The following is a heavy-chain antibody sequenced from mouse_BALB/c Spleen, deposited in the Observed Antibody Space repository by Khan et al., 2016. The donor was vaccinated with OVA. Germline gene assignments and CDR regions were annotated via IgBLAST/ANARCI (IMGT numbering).Heavy chain of an antibody. CDR1: GYTFTSYW. J-gene: IGHJ3*01. D-gene: IGHD2-1*01. CDR2: IFPGTGTT. Sequence: VQLQESGAELVKPGASVKLSCKTSGYTFTSYWIQWVKQRPGQGLGWIGQIFPGTGTTYSNENFKAKATLTVDPSSSTAYMQHSSLTSDDSAVYFCARGYFGNYEFSYWGQGTLVTVAA. CDR3: ARGYFGNYEFSY. V-gene: IGHV1S132*01.